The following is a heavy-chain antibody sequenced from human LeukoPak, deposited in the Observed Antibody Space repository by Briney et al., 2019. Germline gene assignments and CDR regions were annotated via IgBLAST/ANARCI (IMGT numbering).Heavy chain of an antibody. D-gene: IGHD5-12*01. Sequence: ASVKVSSKASGGTFSSYAISWVRQATGQGLEWMGRIIPILGLANYAQKFQGRVTITADKSTSTAYMELSSLRSEDTAVYYCARVPLDIVATPPDYWGQGTLVTVSS. CDR2: IIPILGLA. J-gene: IGHJ4*02. V-gene: IGHV1-69*04. CDR3: ARVPLDIVATPPDY. CDR1: GGTFSSYA.